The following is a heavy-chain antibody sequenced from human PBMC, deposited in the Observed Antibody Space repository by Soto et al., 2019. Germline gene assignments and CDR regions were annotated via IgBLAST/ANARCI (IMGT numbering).Heavy chain of an antibody. Sequence: EVQLVESGGGLVQPGGSLRLSCAASGFTFSSYSMNWVRQAPGKGLEWISYISSSSSTIYYADSVKGRFTISRDNAKNSLYLQMNSLRAEDTAVYYCARGSPDYGGPISPFSGWGQGTLVTVSS. CDR3: ARGSPDYGGPISPFSG. V-gene: IGHV3-48*01. CDR1: GFTFSSYS. J-gene: IGHJ4*02. D-gene: IGHD4-17*01. CDR2: ISSSSSTI.